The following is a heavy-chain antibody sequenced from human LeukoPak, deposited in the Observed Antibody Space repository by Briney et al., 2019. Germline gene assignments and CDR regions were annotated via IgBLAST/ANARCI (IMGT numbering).Heavy chain of an antibody. CDR1: GFTFSSYW. J-gene: IGHJ4*02. CDR3: AKAPVTSCRGAFCYPFDY. D-gene: IGHD2-15*01. Sequence: GGSLRLSCATSGFTFSSYWMSWVRQAPGKGLEWVANIKQRGREKYYVDSVKGRFTISRDNAKNSLYLQMNSLRAEDAAVYYCAKAPVTSCRGAFCYPFDYWGQGTLVTVSS. V-gene: IGHV3-7*03. CDR2: IKQRGREK.